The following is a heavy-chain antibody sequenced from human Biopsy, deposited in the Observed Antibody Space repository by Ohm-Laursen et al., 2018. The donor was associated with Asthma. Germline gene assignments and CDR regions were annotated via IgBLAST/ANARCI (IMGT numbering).Heavy chain of an antibody. Sequence: TLSLTCTVSYGSITSGSYYWTWIRQHPGKGLEWIGFIYYSGSTYYNPSLKSRVSISIDTSKNQFSLKLSSVTAADTAVYYCARAQDYYDSRGYYRSFDYWGQGTLATVSS. CDR3: ARAQDYYDSRGYYRSFDY. J-gene: IGHJ4*02. V-gene: IGHV4-31*03. CDR1: YGSITSGSYY. D-gene: IGHD3-22*01. CDR2: IYYSGST.